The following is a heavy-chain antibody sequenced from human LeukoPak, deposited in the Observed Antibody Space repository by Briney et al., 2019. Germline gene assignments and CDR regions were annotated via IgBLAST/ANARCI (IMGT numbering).Heavy chain of an antibody. V-gene: IGHV3-33*01. CDR2: VWYDGSKK. D-gene: IGHD5-18*01. Sequence: GRSLRLSCAASGFTFSSHGMHWVRQAPGKGLEWVAVVWYDGSKKYYADSVKGRFTISRDNSKNTLYLQMSSLRAEDTAVYFCARVGYSSGSYYCDYWGQGTLVTVSS. CDR1: GFTFSSHG. CDR3: ARVGYSSGSYYCDY. J-gene: IGHJ4*02.